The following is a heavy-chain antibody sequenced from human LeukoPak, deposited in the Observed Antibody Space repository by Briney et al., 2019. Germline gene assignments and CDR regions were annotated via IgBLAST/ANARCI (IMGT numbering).Heavy chain of an antibody. J-gene: IGHJ4*02. Sequence: PSETLSLTCAVSGGSISSGSYSWGWIRQPPGKGLEWIGYFFYTGNTNYNPSLKSRVTISVDTSKNQFSLQVTSVTAADTAVYYCARRVRSADHRCDFWGQGTLVTVSS. CDR2: FFYTGNT. V-gene: IGHV4-61*05. D-gene: IGHD1-14*01. CDR1: GGSISSGSYS. CDR3: ARRVRSADHRCDF.